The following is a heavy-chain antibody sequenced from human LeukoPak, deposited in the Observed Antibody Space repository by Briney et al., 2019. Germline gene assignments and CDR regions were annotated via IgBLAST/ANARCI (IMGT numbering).Heavy chain of an antibody. CDR2: ISSSNRTI. CDR3: AKMRGYCSSTSCPGFDY. CDR1: RFTFTAYS. Sequence: GGSLRLSCAASRFTFTAYSMNWVRQAPGKGLEWVSYISSSNRTIYYADSVKGRFTISRDNAKNSLYLQMNSLRAEDTAVYYCAKMRGYCSSTSCPGFDYWGQGTLVTVSS. V-gene: IGHV3-48*04. J-gene: IGHJ4*02. D-gene: IGHD2-2*01.